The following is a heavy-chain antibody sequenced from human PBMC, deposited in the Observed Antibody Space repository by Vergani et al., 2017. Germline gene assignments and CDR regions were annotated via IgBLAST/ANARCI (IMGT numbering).Heavy chain of an antibody. CDR3: ARLQPPTGITGTTGDNWFDP. J-gene: IGHJ5*02. CDR1: GGTFSSYA. V-gene: IGHV1-69*01. D-gene: IGHD1-7*01. CDR2: IIPIFGTA. Sequence: QVQLVQSGAEVKKPGSSVKVSCKASGGTFSSYAISWVRQAPGQGLEWMGGIIPIFGTANYAQKFQGRVTITADESTSTAYMGLSSLRSEDTAVYYCARLQPPTGITGTTGDNWFDPWGQGTLVTVSS.